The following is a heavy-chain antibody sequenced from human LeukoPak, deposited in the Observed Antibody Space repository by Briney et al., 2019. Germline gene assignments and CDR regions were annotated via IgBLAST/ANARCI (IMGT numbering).Heavy chain of an antibody. Sequence: GGSLRLSCAASGFTFTISGTHWVRQAPGEGLEWVAFIGRDGSTKYYADSVKGRFTISGDSSYHTAFLQMNSLRGDDTAIYYCVKDGGWTFDIWGQGTMVTVSS. J-gene: IGHJ3*02. D-gene: IGHD2-15*01. V-gene: IGHV3-30*02. CDR3: VKDGGWTFDI. CDR1: GFTFTISG. CDR2: IGRDGSTK.